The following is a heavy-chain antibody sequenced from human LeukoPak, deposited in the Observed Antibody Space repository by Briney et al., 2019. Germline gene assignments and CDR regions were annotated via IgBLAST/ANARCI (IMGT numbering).Heavy chain of an antibody. CDR2: KKQERSEQ. CDR3: AREGFGVVRYYYYYIDV. D-gene: IGHD3-3*01. J-gene: IGHJ6*03. CDR1: GFTLSILW. V-gene: IGHV3-7*03. Sequence: GGSLRLFCAASGFTLSILWVSGLRQAPGEALVGVANKKQERSEQDYMDSVNGRFNISRDNAKNSLYLQMNRLGAEDTAVYYCAREGFGVVRYYYYYIDVWGKGTTVTVSS.